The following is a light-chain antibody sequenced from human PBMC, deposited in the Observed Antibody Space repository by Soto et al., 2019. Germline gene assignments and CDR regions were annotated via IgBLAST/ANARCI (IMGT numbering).Light chain of an antibody. Sequence: IQMTQSPSSLSESAGDRVTITCRASQGISTYLNWYQQKPGKAPNLLIYDASTLHSGVPSRFSGGGSGTDFTLTISSLQPEDFATYYCQRVNVYPSTFGGGTKVDIK. J-gene: IGKJ4*01. CDR1: QGISTY. CDR3: QRVNVYPST. V-gene: IGKV1-9*01. CDR2: DAS.